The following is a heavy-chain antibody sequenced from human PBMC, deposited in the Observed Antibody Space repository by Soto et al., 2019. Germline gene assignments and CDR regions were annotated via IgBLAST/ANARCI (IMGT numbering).Heavy chain of an antibody. CDR1: GYTFAHYG. CDR2: ISAYNGNT. D-gene: IGHD2-2*01. Sequence: ASAKVSCKASGYTFAHYGIGWVRQAPGQGLEWVGWISAYNGNTHHAQNVQGRVSMTTDISRSPDYMGLRRLGSDHRAGYYCARGGQECSSTGCCCIYDGMVVWGRRTTVTVSS. V-gene: IGHV1-18*01. CDR3: ARGGQECSSTGCCCIYDGMVV. J-gene: IGHJ6*02.